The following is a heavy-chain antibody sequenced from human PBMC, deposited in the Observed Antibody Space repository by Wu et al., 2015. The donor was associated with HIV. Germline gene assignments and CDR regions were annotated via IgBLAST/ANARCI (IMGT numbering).Heavy chain of an antibody. D-gene: IGHD3-9*01. J-gene: IGHJ4*02. CDR1: GYTFNDYY. CDR2: INPNSGGT. CDR3: ARDKRGYDVLTGYYIYFDY. V-gene: IGHV1-2*02. Sequence: QAQLVQSGAEVKKPGASMKVSCKASGYTFNDYYIQWVRQAPGQGLEWMGWINPNSGGTNYAQNFEDRVTMTRDTSITTAYMELRSLRSDDTAVYYCARDKRGYDVLTGYYIYFDYWGQGTLVTVSS.